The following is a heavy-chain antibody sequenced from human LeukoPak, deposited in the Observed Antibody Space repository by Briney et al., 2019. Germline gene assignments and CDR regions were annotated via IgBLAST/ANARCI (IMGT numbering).Heavy chain of an antibody. CDR1: GYSFTSYW. V-gene: IGHV5-51*01. D-gene: IGHD4-17*01. CDR2: IYPADSDT. CDR3: ARLGGWDYGDSLDY. J-gene: IGHJ4*02. Sequence: GESLKISCKGSGYSFTSYWIGWVRQMPGKGLEWVGIIYPADSDTKYSPSFQGQVTMSVDKSVSTAYLQWSSLKASDTAIYYCARLGGWDYGDSLDYWGQGTLVAVSS.